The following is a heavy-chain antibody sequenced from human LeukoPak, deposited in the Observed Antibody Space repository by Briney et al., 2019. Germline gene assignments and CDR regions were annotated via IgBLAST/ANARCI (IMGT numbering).Heavy chain of an antibody. CDR2: INPNSGGT. D-gene: IGHD2-2*02. CDR1: GYTFTGYY. V-gene: IGHV1-2*02. Sequence: ASVKVSCKASGYTFTGYYMHWVRQAPGQGLEWMGWINPNSGGTNYPQKFQGRVTMTRDTSISTAYMELSRLRSDDTAVYYCARADVVVVPAAIRNWFDPWGQGTLVTVSS. J-gene: IGHJ5*02. CDR3: ARADVVVVPAAIRNWFDP.